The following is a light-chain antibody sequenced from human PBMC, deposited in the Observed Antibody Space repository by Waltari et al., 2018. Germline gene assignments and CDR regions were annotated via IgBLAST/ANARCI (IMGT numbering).Light chain of an antibody. J-gene: IGKJ4*02. CDR2: KAS. CDR3: QHYDSYSAT. V-gene: IGKV1-5*03. CDR1: QSISSW. Sequence: DIQMTQSPSTLSASVGDRVPITCRASQSISSWLARYQQKPGKAPKLLIYKASNLESGVPSRFSGGGSGTEFTLTINSLQPDDFATYYCQHYDSYSATFGRGTKVEIK.